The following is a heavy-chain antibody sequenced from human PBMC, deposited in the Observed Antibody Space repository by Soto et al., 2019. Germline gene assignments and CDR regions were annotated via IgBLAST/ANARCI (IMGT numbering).Heavy chain of an antibody. CDR3: AKDMARGYSYDYYYYGMDV. J-gene: IGHJ6*02. V-gene: IGHV1-69*01. Sequence: QVQVVQSGAEVKKPGYSVKVSCKASGGTFSSYAISWVRQAPGQGLEWMGGIIPIFGTANYAQKFQGRVTITADESTSTAYMELSSLRSEDTAVYYCAKDMARGYSYDYYYYGMDVWGQGTTVTVSS. CDR2: IIPIFGTA. CDR1: GGTFSSYA. D-gene: IGHD5-18*01.